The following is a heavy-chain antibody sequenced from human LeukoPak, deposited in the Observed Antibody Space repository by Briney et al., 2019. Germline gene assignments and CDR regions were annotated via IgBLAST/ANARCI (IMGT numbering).Heavy chain of an antibody. CDR2: IYSDNT. J-gene: IGHJ4*02. CDR1: GFTVSSNS. V-gene: IGHV3-53*01. Sequence: GGSLRLSCTVSGFTVSSNSMSWVRQAPGKGLEWVSFIYSDNTHYSDSVKGRFTISRDNSKNTLYLQMNSLRAEDTAVYYCARRAGAYSHPYDYWGQGTQVTVSS. CDR3: ARRAGAYSHPYDY. D-gene: IGHD4/OR15-4a*01.